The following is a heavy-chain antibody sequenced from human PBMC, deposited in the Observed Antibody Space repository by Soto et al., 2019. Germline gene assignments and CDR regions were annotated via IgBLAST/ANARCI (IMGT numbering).Heavy chain of an antibody. J-gene: IGHJ6*04. CDR1: GCAISSSNW. D-gene: IGHD3-16*02. CDR3: VAALSYYYYGMDV. CDR2: IYHSGST. Sequence: SETLSLTCAVSGCAISSSNWWSWVRQPPGKGLEWIGEIYHSGSTNYNPSLKSRVTISVDKSKNQFSLKLSSVTAADTAVYYCVAALSYYYYGMDVWGKGTTVTVSS. V-gene: IGHV4-4*02.